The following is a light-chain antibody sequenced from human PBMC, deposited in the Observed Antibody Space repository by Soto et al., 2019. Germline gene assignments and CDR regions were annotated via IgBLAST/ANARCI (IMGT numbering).Light chain of an antibody. CDR3: SLYTDSSTWV. Sequence: QSALTQPASVSGSPGQSITISCTGTSSDIGNYNYVSWYQQHPGKAPKLMIYEVNTRPSGVSNRFSGSKSGNTASLTISGLLAEDEADYYCSLYTDSSTWVFGGGTKLTVL. CDR1: SSDIGNYNY. CDR2: EVN. J-gene: IGLJ3*02. V-gene: IGLV2-14*01.